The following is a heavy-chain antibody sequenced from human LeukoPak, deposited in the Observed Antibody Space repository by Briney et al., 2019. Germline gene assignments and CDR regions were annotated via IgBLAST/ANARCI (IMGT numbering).Heavy chain of an antibody. Sequence: SATLSLSCAVYGGSFSGYYWRWIRQPPGKGLGWRVEINDSGSTNYTPSLKSRVTISVDTSKNQFFLKLSSVTAADTAVYYCARGGYSYGYGGYWGQGTLVTVSS. D-gene: IGHD5-18*01. J-gene: IGHJ4*02. V-gene: IGHV4-34*01. CDR1: GGSFSGYY. CDR3: ARGGYSYGYGGY. CDR2: INDSGST.